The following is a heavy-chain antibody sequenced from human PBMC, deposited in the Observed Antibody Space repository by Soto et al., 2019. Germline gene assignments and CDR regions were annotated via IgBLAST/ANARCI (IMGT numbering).Heavy chain of an antibody. J-gene: IGHJ1*01. CDR2: LLRSGSSA. Sequence: GGSLRLSCAASGFTFRNYAMTWARQAPGKGLEWVSSLLRSGSSAYYADSVRGRFTISSDTSANSLYLQMGNLRAEDTAIYYCAKDAISSDGICLMYPWGQGCVFTVSS. CDR3: AKDAISSDGICLMYP. D-gene: IGHD3-3*02. CDR1: GFTFRNYA. V-gene: IGHV3-23*01.